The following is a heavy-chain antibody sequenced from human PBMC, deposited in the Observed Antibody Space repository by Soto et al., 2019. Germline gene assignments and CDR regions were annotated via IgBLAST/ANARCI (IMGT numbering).Heavy chain of an antibody. CDR1: GFTFSNYD. CDR3: AKAAATYYCSGGYCYNYYFDS. V-gene: IGHV3-30*18. J-gene: IGHJ4*02. Sequence: QVQLVESGGGVIQPGRSLRLSCAAPGFTFSNYDMHWVRQAPGKGLEWVAVISYDGSNKYYADSVRGRFTISRDNSKNTLYLQMNSLRADDTAVYYCAKAAATYYCSGGYCYNYYFDSWGQGTLVTVSS. CDR2: ISYDGSNK. D-gene: IGHD2-15*01.